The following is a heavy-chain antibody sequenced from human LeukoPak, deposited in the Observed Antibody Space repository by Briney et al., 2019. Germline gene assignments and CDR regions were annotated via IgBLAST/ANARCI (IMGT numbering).Heavy chain of an antibody. CDR2: IRGKGYSDPP. D-gene: IGHD3-16*01. J-gene: IGHJ5*02. V-gene: IGHV3-73*01. CDR3: TVPQSGGNWFDP. Sequence: PGGSLRLSCAASGFTFSDSAIHWVRQASGKGLEWVCRIRGKGYSDPPAYAASVKCRFTISRDDSKSRAYLQINRLKAEDTAVYYCTVPQSGGNWFDPGGAETLVTVS. CDR1: GFTFSDSA.